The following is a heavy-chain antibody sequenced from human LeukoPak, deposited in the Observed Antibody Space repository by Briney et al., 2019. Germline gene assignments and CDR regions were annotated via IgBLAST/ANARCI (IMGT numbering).Heavy chain of an antibody. CDR1: GYTFTSYG. V-gene: IGHV1-18*01. CDR3: ARGGISTWHY. CDR2: ISAYNGNT. J-gene: IGHJ4*02. Sequence: ASVTVSYKASGYTFTSYGITWVRQAPGQGVEWMGWISAYNGNTNYAQNLQGRVTMTTDTSTSTAYMELRSLRSDDTAVYYCARGGISTWHYWGQGTLVTVSS. D-gene: IGHD6-13*01.